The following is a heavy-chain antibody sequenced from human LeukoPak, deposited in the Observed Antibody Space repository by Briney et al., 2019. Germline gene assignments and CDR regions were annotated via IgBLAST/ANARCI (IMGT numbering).Heavy chain of an antibody. CDR3: AKLHYYGSGSYLD. V-gene: IGHV3-7*01. D-gene: IGHD3-10*01. CDR1: GFTFRTYW. Sequence: PGGSLRLSCAASGFTFRTYWMSWVRQAPGKGLEWVANIKQDGNEKYYVDSVKGRFTISRDNAKNSLDLQMNSLRAEDTAVYYCAKLHYYGSGSYLDWGQGTLVTVSS. CDR2: IKQDGNEK. J-gene: IGHJ4*02.